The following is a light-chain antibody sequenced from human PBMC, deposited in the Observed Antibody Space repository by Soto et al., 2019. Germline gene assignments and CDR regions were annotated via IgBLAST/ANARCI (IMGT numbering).Light chain of an antibody. CDR1: QSVSSN. Sequence: EIVMTQSPPTLSVSPGERATLSCRASQSVSSNLAWYQHKPGQAPRLLIYGASTRATGIPARFSGSGSGTEFTLTITSLQSEDFAVYYCQQYNNWITFGQGTRLELK. V-gene: IGKV3-15*01. CDR2: GAS. J-gene: IGKJ5*01. CDR3: QQYNNWIT.